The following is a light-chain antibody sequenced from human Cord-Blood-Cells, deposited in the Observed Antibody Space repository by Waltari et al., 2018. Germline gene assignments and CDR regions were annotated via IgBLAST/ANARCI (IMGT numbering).Light chain of an antibody. CDR1: QSISSY. V-gene: IGKV1-39*01. CDR3: QQRSNWLT. CDR2: AAS. Sequence: DIQMTQSPSSLSASVGDRVTITCRASQSISSYLNWYQQKPGKAPKLPIYAASSLQSGVPSRFSGSGSGTDFTLTISSLEPEDFAVYYCQQRSNWLTFGGGTKVEIK. J-gene: IGKJ4*01.